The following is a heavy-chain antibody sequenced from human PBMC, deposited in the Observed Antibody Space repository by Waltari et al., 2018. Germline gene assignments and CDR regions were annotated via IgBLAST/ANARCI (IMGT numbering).Heavy chain of an antibody. CDR2: IHAGNRNT. CDR3: AREGVPAAVRADYYYPMDV. Sequence: QVQLVQSGAEVKRPGASVKVSCKTSGYPFTRYIIHCLRQAPGQRPEWMGWIHAGNRNTKYSQKFQERVTITRDTSASTVYMELSSLRSEDPGVYFCAREGVPAAVRADYYYPMDVWGQGTTVTVSS. V-gene: IGHV1-3*01. D-gene: IGHD2-2*01. CDR1: GYPFTRYI. J-gene: IGHJ6*02.